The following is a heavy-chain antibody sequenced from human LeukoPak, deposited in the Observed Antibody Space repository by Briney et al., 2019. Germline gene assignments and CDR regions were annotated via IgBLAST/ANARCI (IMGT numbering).Heavy chain of an antibody. Sequence: GGSLRLSCAASGFTFSSSWMSWVRLAPGKGLEWMASMKPDGSEKYYVDSVKGRFTISRDNAKNSLYLQMNSLRAEDTAVYYCARESDSSGFGAFDIWGQGTMVTVSS. D-gene: IGHD3-22*01. V-gene: IGHV3-7*04. CDR2: MKPDGSEK. CDR3: ARESDSSGFGAFDI. CDR1: GFTFSSSW. J-gene: IGHJ3*02.